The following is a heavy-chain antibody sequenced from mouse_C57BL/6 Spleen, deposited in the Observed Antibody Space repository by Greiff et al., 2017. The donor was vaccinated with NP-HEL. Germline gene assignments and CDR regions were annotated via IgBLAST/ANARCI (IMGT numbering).Heavy chain of an antibody. D-gene: IGHD4-1*02. CDR1: GFNIKDDY. Sequence: VQLKQSGAELVRPGASVKLSCTASGFNIKDDYMHWVKQRPEQGLEWIGWIDPENGDTEYASKFQGKATITADTSSNTAYLQLSSLTSEDTAVYYCTTQLGRAWFAYWGQGTLVTVSA. J-gene: IGHJ3*01. V-gene: IGHV14-4*01. CDR2: IDPENGDT. CDR3: TTQLGRAWFAY.